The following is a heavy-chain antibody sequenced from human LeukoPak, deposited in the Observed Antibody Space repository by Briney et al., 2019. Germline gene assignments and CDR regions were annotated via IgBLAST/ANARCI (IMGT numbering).Heavy chain of an antibody. CDR2: IIPIFGIA. CDR3: ARGAGDCSSTSCYKGYYYYGMDV. J-gene: IGHJ6*02. Sequence: SVKVSCKASGGTFSSYAISWVRQAPGQGLKWMGRIIPIFGIANYAQKFQGRVTITADKSTSTAYMELSSLRSEDTAVYYCARGAGDCSSTSCYKGYYYYGMDVWGQGTTVTVSS. V-gene: IGHV1-69*04. CDR1: GGTFSSYA. D-gene: IGHD2-2*02.